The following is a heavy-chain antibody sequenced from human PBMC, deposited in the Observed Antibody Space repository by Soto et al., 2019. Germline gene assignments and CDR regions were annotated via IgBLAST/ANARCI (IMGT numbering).Heavy chain of an antibody. Sequence: SATLYLTCTVFGASISRYYWTWRRQAPGEGLEWIGYIYYSGSTNYNPSLKSRVTISVDTSKNQFSLKLSSVTAADTAVYYCARGYGYCSGGSRYFPWFDPWGQVTLVIV. CDR3: ARGYGYCSGGSRYFPWFDP. CDR1: GASISRYY. J-gene: IGHJ5*02. V-gene: IGHV4-59*08. CDR2: IYYSGST. D-gene: IGHD2-15*01.